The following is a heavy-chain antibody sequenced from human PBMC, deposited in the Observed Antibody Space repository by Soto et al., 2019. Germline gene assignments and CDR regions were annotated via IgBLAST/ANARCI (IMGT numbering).Heavy chain of an antibody. CDR2: INQDGSEK. V-gene: IGHV3-7*01. CDR1: EWTFSNFW. J-gene: IGHJ4*02. Sequence: EVHLVESGGGLVQPGGSLRLSCVAAEWTFSNFWMSWVRQAPGKGLEWLANINQDGSEKHYVDSVKGRFTISRDNSRKSLFLEMNSLSVEDTAVYYCRDGHYSDRWRQGPLVTVSS. CDR3: RDGHYSDR.